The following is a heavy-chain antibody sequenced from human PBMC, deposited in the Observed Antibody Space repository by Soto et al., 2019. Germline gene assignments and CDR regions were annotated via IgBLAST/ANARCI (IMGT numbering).Heavy chain of an antibody. D-gene: IGHD2-21*01. V-gene: IGHV1-3*01. Sequence: EASVKVSCKASGYTFTSYAMHWVRQAPGQRLEWMGWINAGNGNTKYSQKFQGRVTITRDTSASTAYMELSSLRSEDTAVYYCARDEVYCGGDCSRAFDIWGQGTMVTVSS. J-gene: IGHJ3*02. CDR1: GYTFTSYA. CDR3: ARDEVYCGGDCSRAFDI. CDR2: INAGNGNT.